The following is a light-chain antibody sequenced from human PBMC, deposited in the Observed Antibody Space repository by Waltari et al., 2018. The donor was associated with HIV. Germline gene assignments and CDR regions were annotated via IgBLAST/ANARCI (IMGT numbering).Light chain of an antibody. Sequence: QSALTHPASVSGSPGQSVTISCTGTSSDVGGYNYVSWYQQHPGKAPKHMIYEISNRPSGISKRFCGAKSGNAASLTSSGRQGEDEAGYYWISYTRNNKVFGQGTKVTVL. CDR3: ISYTRNNKV. CDR1: SSDVGGYNY. CDR2: EIS. J-gene: IGLJ1*01. V-gene: IGLV2-14*01.